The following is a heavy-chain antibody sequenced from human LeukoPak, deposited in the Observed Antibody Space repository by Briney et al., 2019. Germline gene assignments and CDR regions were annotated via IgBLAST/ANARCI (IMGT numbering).Heavy chain of an antibody. V-gene: IGHV3-30*18. Sequence: GGSLRLSCAASGFTFSSYGMHWVRQAPGKGLEWVTDISYDGSERYYADFVKGRFTISRDNSRNTLYLQMNSLRVEDTAVYYCAKRGEMATKSLDYWGQGTLVTVSS. D-gene: IGHD5-24*01. CDR3: AKRGEMATKSLDY. CDR1: GFTFSSYG. J-gene: IGHJ4*02. CDR2: ISYDGSER.